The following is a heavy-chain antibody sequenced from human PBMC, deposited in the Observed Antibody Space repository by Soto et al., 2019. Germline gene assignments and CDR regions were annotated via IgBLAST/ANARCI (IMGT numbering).Heavy chain of an antibody. CDR1: GYTFTSYG. CDR3: ARAVATIPLWFPDY. J-gene: IGHJ4*02. V-gene: IGHV1-18*01. D-gene: IGHD5-12*01. CDR2: ISAYNGNT. Sequence: QVHLVQSGAEVKKPGASVKVSYKASGYTFTSYGIAWMRQAPGQGLEWMGWISAYNGNTDYAQKVHGRVTMTSDTSTGTAYMELGSLRSDDTAVYYCARAVATIPLWFPDYWGQGTLVTVYS.